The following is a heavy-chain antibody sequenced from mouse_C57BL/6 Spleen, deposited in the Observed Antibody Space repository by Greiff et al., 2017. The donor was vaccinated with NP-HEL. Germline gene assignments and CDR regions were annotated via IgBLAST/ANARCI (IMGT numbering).Heavy chain of an antibody. CDR1: GYTFTDYY. V-gene: IGHV1-26*01. CDR2: INPNNGGT. Sequence: EVQLQQSGPELVKPGASVKISCKASGYTFTDYYMNWVKQSHGKSLEWIGDINPNNGGTSYNQKFKGKATLTVDKSSSTAYMELRSLTSEDSAVYYCARGVGNLYAMDYWGQGTSVTVSS. CDR3: ARGVGNLYAMDY. J-gene: IGHJ4*01. D-gene: IGHD2-1*01.